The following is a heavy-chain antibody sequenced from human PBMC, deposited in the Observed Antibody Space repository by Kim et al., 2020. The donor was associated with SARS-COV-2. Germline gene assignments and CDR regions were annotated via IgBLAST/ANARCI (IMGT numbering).Heavy chain of an antibody. Sequence: ASVKVSCKASAGTFSSYAISWVRQAPGQGLEWMGGIIPIFGTANYAQKFQGRVTITADESTSTAYMELSSLRAEDTAVYYCARGRAGYSPKPDYDYYGMDVWGQGTTVTVSS. CDR2: IIPIFGTA. CDR1: AGTFSSYA. J-gene: IGHJ6*02. V-gene: IGHV1-69*13. CDR3: ARGRAGYSPKPDYDYYGMDV. D-gene: IGHD5-18*01.